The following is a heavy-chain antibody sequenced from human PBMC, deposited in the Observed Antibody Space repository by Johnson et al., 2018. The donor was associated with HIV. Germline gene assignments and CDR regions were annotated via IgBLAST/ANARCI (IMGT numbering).Heavy chain of an antibody. V-gene: IGHV3-30*03. Sequence: QVHLVESGGGVVQPGRSLRLSCAASGFIFSSYGMHWVRQAPGKGLEWVAVISYDGSDKDNADSVRGRFTISRDNSKNSLYLQMHSLRAEDTAVYYCATSTASDALDIWGQGTMVTVSA. D-gene: IGHD1-1*01. CDR2: ISYDGSDK. J-gene: IGHJ3*02. CDR1: GFIFSSYG. CDR3: ATSTASDALDI.